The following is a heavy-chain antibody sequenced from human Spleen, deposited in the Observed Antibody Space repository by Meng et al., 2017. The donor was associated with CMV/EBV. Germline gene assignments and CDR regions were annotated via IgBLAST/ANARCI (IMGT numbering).Heavy chain of an antibody. J-gene: IGHJ4*02. V-gene: IGHV4-34*01. Sequence: GGSLSVFYWSWVRQPPGKGLEWIGAINHSGSTNCNPSLKSRVTISVDTSKNQFSLKLHSVTAADTAVYYRARGRRREVGATRGLVDYWGQGALVTVSS. CDR2: INHSGST. CDR3: ARGRRREVGATRGLVDY. D-gene: IGHD1-26*01. CDR1: GGSLSVFY.